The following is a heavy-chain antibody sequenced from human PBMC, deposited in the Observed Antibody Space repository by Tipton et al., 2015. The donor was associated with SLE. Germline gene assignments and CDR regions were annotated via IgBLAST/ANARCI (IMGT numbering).Heavy chain of an antibody. CDR3: ARGEEQQLFAFDI. Sequence: SLRHSCAASGFTVSSNYMSWVRQAPGKGLEWVSVIYSGGSTYYADSVKGRFTISRDNSKNTLYLQMNSLRAEDTAVYYCARGEEQQLFAFDIWGQGTMVTVSS. D-gene: IGHD6-13*01. J-gene: IGHJ3*02. V-gene: IGHV3-53*01. CDR2: IYSGGST. CDR1: GFTVSSNY.